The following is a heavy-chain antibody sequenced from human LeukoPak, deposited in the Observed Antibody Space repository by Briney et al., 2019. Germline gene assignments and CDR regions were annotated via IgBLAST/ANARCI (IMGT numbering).Heavy chain of an antibody. D-gene: IGHD3-22*01. Sequence: GGSLRLSCAASGFTFASYAMSWVRQAPGKGLEWVSVITANGGRTSYADSVKGRFTISRDNPRNTLYMQMNSLRDEDTAVYYCAIMHGYYDGTGYWVQWGQGTLVTVSS. CDR2: ITANGGRT. J-gene: IGHJ1*01. CDR1: GFTFASYA. CDR3: AIMHGYYDGTGYWVQ. V-gene: IGHV3-23*01.